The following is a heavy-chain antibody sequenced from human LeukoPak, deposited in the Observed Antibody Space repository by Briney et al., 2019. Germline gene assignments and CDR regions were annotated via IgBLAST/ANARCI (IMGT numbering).Heavy chain of an antibody. V-gene: IGHV3-21*01. CDR3: ASVGVIFVLDYYYGMDV. D-gene: IGHD2-21*01. Sequence: PGRSLSLSRAASGFTLSSYSMNWVRQPPGNGREGVGSISSSSSYIYYADPVKGRFTIARDNAQSTLYLQMNSLRAEDTAVYYCASVGVIFVLDYYYGMDVWGQGTTVTVSS. CDR2: ISSSSSYI. CDR1: GFTLSSYS. J-gene: IGHJ6*02.